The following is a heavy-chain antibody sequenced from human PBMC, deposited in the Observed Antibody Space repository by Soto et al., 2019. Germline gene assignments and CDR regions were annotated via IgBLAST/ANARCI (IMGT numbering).Heavy chain of an antibody. CDR1: GXTFSTYG. CDR2: INSDGSST. V-gene: IGHV3-74*01. D-gene: IGHD3-16*01. CDR3: ARAWGSTDDAFDI. Sequence: GSLRLSSAASGXTFSTYGMHWVRQAPGKGLVWVSRINSDGSSTIYADSVKGRFTISRDNAKNTLYLQMNSLRAEDTDVYYCARAWGSTDDAFDIWGQGTMGTVS. J-gene: IGHJ3*02.